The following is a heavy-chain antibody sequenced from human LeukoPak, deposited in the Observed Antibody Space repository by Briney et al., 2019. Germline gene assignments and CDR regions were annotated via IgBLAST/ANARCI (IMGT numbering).Heavy chain of an antibody. CDR1: GASITNSY. J-gene: IGHJ4*02. V-gene: IGHV4-4*09. CDR2: IYSSGST. CDR3: ANSYDGKIVPFDN. Sequence: PPETLSLTCTVSGASITNSYWNWVRQPPGKGLEWIGYIYSSGSTNYNPSLKSRVTISLDASKNQFSLKLTSVTAADTAVYYCANSYDGKIVPFDNWGQGALVAVSS. D-gene: IGHD4-23*01.